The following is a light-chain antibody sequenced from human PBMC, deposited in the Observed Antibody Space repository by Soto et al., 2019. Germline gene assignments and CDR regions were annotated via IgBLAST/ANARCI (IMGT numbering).Light chain of an antibody. J-gene: IGKJ4*01. CDR3: QQYGSSPLT. Sequence: EIVLTQSPGTLSLSPGERATLSCRASQSVSSSYLAWYQRRPGQATRLLIYGASSRATGIPDRFSGSGSGTDFNLTISRLEPEDFAVYYCQQYGSSPLTFGGGTKVEIK. CDR1: QSVSSSY. V-gene: IGKV3-20*01. CDR2: GAS.